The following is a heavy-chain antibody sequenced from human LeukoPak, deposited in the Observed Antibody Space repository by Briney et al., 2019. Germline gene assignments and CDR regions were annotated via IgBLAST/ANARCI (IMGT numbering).Heavy chain of an antibody. CDR2: IRYHGNDK. CDR1: GFTFRNYG. CDR3: AKDLVATGRYFDY. V-gene: IGHV3-30*02. J-gene: IGHJ4*02. Sequence: GRSLRLSCAASGFTFRNYGMHWVRQAPGQGLPWVAFIRYHGNDKYYADSVKGRFTVSRDNSESTLYLQMNSLRTEDTAVYYCAKDLVATGRYFDYWGQGTPVTVSS. D-gene: IGHD5-12*01.